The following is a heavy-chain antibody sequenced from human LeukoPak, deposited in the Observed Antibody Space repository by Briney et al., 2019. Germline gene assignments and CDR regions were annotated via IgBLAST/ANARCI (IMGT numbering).Heavy chain of an antibody. D-gene: IGHD3-22*01. Sequence: SETLSLTCTVSGGSISSYYWSWIRQPAGKGLEWIGRIYTSGSTNYNPSLKSRVTMSVDTSKNQFSLKLSSVTAADTAVYYCAGYYYDSSGPLVPDAFDIWGQGTMVTVSS. CDR3: AGYYYDSSGPLVPDAFDI. V-gene: IGHV4-4*07. J-gene: IGHJ3*02. CDR1: GGSISSYY. CDR2: IYTSGST.